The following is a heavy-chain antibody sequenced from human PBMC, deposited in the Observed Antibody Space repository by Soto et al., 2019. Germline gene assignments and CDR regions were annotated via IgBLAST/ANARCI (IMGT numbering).Heavy chain of an antibody. V-gene: IGHV3-74*01. J-gene: IGHJ4*02. CDR1: GFTFSSYW. Sequence: EVQLVESGGGLVQPGGSLRLSCAASGFTFSSYWMHWVRQAPGKGLVWVSRINSDGSSTSYADSVKGRFTISRDNAKNTLYLKMNSLRAEDRAVYYCVRASLVVAAATREDYWGQGTLVTVSS. CDR3: VRASLVVAAATREDY. D-gene: IGHD2-15*01. CDR2: INSDGSST.